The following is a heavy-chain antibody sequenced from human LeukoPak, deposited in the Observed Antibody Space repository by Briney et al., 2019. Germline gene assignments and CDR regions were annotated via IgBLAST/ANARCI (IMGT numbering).Heavy chain of an antibody. J-gene: IGHJ4*01. CDR1: GFTFSSYW. D-gene: IGHD3-22*01. CDR3: ARDLELVYYNSTAHDY. V-gene: IGHV3-74*01. Sequence: PGGSLTLSCAASGFTFSSYWMHWVRQSPAKGLMWVSSINSDGSNIAYEDSVKGRFTISRDNAKNTLYLQMNSLRAEDTAVYYCARDLELVYYNSTAHDYWGHGTLVTVSS. CDR2: INSDGSNI.